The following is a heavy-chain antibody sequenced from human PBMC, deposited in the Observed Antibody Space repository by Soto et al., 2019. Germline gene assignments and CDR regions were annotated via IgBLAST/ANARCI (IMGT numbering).Heavy chain of an antibody. J-gene: IGHJ4*02. V-gene: IGHV3-15*07. CDR2: IERKADGETA. D-gene: IGHD3-22*01. CDR3: CTVAARRDSDGYWYEGAY. Sequence: EVQLVESGGGLVKPGGSLRLSCAASGFTFADAWLHWVRQAPGKGLEWVGRIERKADGETADYGAPVEGRFTISRDDSKNTIYLQMKSLDTEDTAIYYCCTVAARRDSDGYWYEGAYWGQGALVTVSS. CDR1: GFTFADAW.